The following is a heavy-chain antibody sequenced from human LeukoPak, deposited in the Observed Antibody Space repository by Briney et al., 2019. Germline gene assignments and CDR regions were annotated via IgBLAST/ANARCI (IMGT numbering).Heavy chain of an antibody. V-gene: IGHV4-34*01. CDR3: ARDPDYYGSESHDDY. CDR1: GGSFSGYY. D-gene: IGHD3-10*01. CDR2: INHSGST. Sequence: SETLSLTCAVYGGSFSGYYWSWIRQPPGKGLEWIGEINHSGSTNYNPSLKSRVTISVDTSKNQFSLKLSSVTAADTAVYYCARDPDYYGSESHDDYWGQGTLVTVSS. J-gene: IGHJ4*02.